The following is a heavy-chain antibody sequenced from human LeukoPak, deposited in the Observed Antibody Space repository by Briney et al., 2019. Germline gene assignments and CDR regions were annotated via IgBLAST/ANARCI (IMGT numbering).Heavy chain of an antibody. D-gene: IGHD3-22*01. CDR1: GYTFTGYY. Sequence: ASVKVSCKASGYTFTGYYMHWVRQAPGQGLEWMGWINPNSGGTNYAQKFQGRVTMTRDTSISTAYMELSRLRSDDTAVYYCARDFPTNYYDSSGYYLYWGQGTLVTVSS. V-gene: IGHV1-2*02. CDR2: INPNSGGT. J-gene: IGHJ4*02. CDR3: ARDFPTNYYDSSGYYLY.